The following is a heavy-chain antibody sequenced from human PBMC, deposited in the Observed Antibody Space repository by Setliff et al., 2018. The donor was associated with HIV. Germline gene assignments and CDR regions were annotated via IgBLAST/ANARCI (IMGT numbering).Heavy chain of an antibody. CDR2: ISSPSTM. Sequence: GGSLRLSCTASGFSFSAYYMGWVRQSPGKGLEWSAYISSPSTMFYADYVRGRFTISRDNAKNSLYLQMDRLRVEDTAIYYCARDRGDYYYYMDVWGKGTTVTVSS. J-gene: IGHJ6*03. CDR3: ARDRGDYYYYMDV. V-gene: IGHV3-11*01. CDR1: GFSFSAYY.